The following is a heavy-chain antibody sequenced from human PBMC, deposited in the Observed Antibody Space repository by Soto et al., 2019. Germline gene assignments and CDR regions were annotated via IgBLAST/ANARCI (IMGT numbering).Heavy chain of an antibody. D-gene: IGHD2-2*01. V-gene: IGHV6-1*01. J-gene: IGHJ5*02. CDR3: ARGTDIGYCSSTRCYPNWFDH. CDR2: TYYRSKWYN. CDR1: GDSVSSNSAA. Sequence: SQTLSLTCAISGDSVSSNSAAWNWIRQSPSRGLEWLGRTYYRSKWYNDYAVSVKSRITINPDTSKNQFSLQLNSVTPEDTAVYYCARGTDIGYCSSTRCYPNWFDHWGQGTLVTVSS.